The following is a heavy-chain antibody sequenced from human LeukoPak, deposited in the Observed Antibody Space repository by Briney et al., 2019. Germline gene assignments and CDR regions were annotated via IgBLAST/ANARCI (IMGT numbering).Heavy chain of an antibody. CDR3: ARQPGTYYGSGSYGGFDY. J-gene: IGHJ4*02. CDR1: GYSISSGYY. Sequence: PSETLSLTCTVSGYSISSGYYWGWIRHPPGKGLEWIGDINHSGSTNYNPSLKSRVTISVDTSKNQFSLKLSSVTAADTAVYYCARQPGTYYGSGSYGGFDYWGQGTLVTVSS. V-gene: IGHV4-38-2*02. CDR2: INHSGST. D-gene: IGHD3-10*01.